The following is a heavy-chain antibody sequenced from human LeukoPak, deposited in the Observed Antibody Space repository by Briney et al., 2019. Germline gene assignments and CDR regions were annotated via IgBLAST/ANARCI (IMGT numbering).Heavy chain of an antibody. D-gene: IGHD3-3*01. V-gene: IGHV3-49*03. Sequence: GGSLRLSCTASGFTFGDYAMSWFRQAPGKGLEWVGFIRSKAYGGTTEYAASVKGRFTISRDDSNSIDYLQMNSLKTEDTAVYYCTRYAAYYDFWSGYATYYYYMDVWGKGTTVTASS. CDR3: TRYAAYYDFWSGYATYYYYMDV. J-gene: IGHJ6*03. CDR2: IRSKAYGGTT. CDR1: GFTFGDYA.